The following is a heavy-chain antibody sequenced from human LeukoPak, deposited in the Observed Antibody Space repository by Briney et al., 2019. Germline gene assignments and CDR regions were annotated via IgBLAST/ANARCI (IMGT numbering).Heavy chain of an antibody. V-gene: IGHV3-66*01. CDR1: GFTFSDYG. CDR3: ARDLRRGGYYYGMGV. D-gene: IGHD4-17*01. CDR2: IYSGGST. Sequence: GGSLRLSCAASGFTFSDYGMHWVRQAPGKGLEWVSVIYSGGSTYYADSVKGRFTISRDNSKNTLYLQMNSLRAEDTAVYYCARDLRRGGYYYGMGVWGQGTTVTVS. J-gene: IGHJ6*02.